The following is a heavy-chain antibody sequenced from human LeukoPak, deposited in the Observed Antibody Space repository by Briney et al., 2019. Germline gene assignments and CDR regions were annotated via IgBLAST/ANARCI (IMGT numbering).Heavy chain of an antibody. CDR3: ARVGVGATTHYDY. CDR2: ISCSGSTK. V-gene: IGHV3-11*04. J-gene: IGHJ4*02. CDR1: GFSFSDYY. Sequence: GGSLRLSCAASGFSFSDYYLSWIRQAPGKGLEWVWYISCSGSTKYYADSVKGRYSISRDNAKNSLYLQMSSRRAEDTALYYCARVGVGATTHYDYWGQGTVVSVFS. D-gene: IGHD1-26*01.